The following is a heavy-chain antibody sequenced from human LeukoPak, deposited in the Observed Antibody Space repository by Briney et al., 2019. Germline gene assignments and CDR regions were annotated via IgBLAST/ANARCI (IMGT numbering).Heavy chain of an antibody. D-gene: IGHD6-13*01. CDR1: GFSLSTSGVG. Sequence: VSGPTLVNPTQTLTPTCTFSGFSLSTSGVGVGWIRQPPGKALEWLAFIYWDDDKRYSPSLKSRLTITKDTSKNQVVLTMTNMDPVDTATDYCAHVPYSSSWYQNWFDPWGQGTLVTVSS. CDR2: IYWDDDK. CDR3: AHVPYSSSWYQNWFDP. J-gene: IGHJ5*02. V-gene: IGHV2-5*02.